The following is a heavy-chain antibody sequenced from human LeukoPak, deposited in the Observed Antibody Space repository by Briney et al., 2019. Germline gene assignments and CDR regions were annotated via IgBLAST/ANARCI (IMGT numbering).Heavy chain of an antibody. CDR2: ISSSGSTI. CDR1: GFTFSDYY. CDR3: ARDMTMVRGVIIFDY. D-gene: IGHD3-10*01. Sequence: GGSLRLSCAASGFTFSDYYMSWIRQAPGKGLEWVSYISSSGSTIYYADSVKGRFTISRDNAKNSLYLQMNSLRAEDTAVYYCARDMTMVRGVIIFDYWGQGTLVTVSS. V-gene: IGHV3-11*01. J-gene: IGHJ4*02.